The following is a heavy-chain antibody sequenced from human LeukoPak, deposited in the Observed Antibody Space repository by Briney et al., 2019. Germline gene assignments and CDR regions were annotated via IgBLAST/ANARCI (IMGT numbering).Heavy chain of an antibody. Sequence: SQTLSLTCTVSGGSISSGSYYWSCIRQPAGKGLEWIGRIYTSGRTNYNPSLKSRVTISVDTSKNQFSLKLSSVTAADTAVYYCAREAPLLDRNYYGMDVWGQGTTVTVSS. CDR3: AREAPLLDRNYYGMDV. J-gene: IGHJ6*02. CDR2: IYTSGRT. V-gene: IGHV4-61*02. CDR1: GGSISSGSYY. D-gene: IGHD3/OR15-3a*01.